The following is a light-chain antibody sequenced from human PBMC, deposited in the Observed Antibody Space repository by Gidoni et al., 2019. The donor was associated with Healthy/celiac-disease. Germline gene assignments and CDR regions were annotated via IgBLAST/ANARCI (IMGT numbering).Light chain of an antibody. CDR3: SSYAGSNKVV. Sequence: QSALTPPPSASGSPVQSVTISCTGTSSDVGGYNYVSWYQQHPGKAPNLMIYEVSKRPSGVPDRFSGSKSGNTASLTVSGLQAEDEADYYCSSYAGSNKVVFGGGTKLTVL. V-gene: IGLV2-8*01. CDR1: SSDVGGYNY. CDR2: EVS. J-gene: IGLJ2*01.